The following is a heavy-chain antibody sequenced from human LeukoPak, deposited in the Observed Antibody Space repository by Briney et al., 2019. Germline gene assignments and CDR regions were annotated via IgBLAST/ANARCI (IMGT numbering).Heavy chain of an antibody. CDR3: AELGITMIGGV. D-gene: IGHD3-10*02. Sequence: GGSLRLSCAASGFTFSSYGLSWVRQAPGKGLEWVSTIGAIVRSTYYADSVKGRFTISRDNAKNSLYLQMNSLRAEDTAVYYCAELGITMIGGVWGKGTTVTISS. V-gene: IGHV3-23*01. CDR2: IGAIVRST. CDR1: GFTFSSYG. J-gene: IGHJ6*04.